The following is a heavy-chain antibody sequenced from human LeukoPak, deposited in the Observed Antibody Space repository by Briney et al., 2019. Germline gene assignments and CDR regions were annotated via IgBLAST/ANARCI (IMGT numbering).Heavy chain of an antibody. V-gene: IGHV4-59*01. Sequence: KPSETLSLTCTVSGVSIRSYYWSWIRQSPAKGLEWIGYIYYSGSTNYNPSLKSRVTISVDTSKNQFSLKLRSVTAADTAVYYCARASDYYDSGSYYNGGALFDYWGRGQGTLVTVSS. CDR3: ARASDYYDSGSYYNGGALFDYWG. J-gene: IGHJ4*02. D-gene: IGHD3-10*01. CDR2: IYYSGST. CDR1: GVSIRSYY.